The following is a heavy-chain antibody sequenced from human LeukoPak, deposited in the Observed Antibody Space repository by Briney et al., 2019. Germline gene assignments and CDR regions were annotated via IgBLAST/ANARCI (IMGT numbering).Heavy chain of an antibody. J-gene: IGHJ4*02. D-gene: IGHD3-10*01. CDR2: ISSSGSTI. Sequence: GGSLRLSCAASGFTFSSYEMNWVRQAPGKGLEWVSYISSSGSTIYYADSVKGRFTISRDNAKNSLYLQMSSLRVEDTAVYYCARVANYYYGSESYYFFEHWGQGTPVTASS. CDR3: ARVANYYYGSESYYFFEH. CDR1: GFTFSSYE. V-gene: IGHV3-48*03.